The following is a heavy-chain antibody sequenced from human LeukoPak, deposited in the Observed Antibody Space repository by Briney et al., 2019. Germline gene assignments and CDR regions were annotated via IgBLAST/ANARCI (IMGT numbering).Heavy chain of an antibody. V-gene: IGHV1-18*01. CDR3: ATHPNSGYDTFDY. Sequence: ASVKVSCKASGYTFTSYGISWVRQAPGQGLEWMGWTSAYNGNTNYAQKLQGRVTMTTDTSTSTAYMELRSLRSEDTAVYYCATHPNSGYDTFDYWGQGTLVTVSS. CDR1: GYTFTSYG. CDR2: TSAYNGNT. J-gene: IGHJ4*02. D-gene: IGHD5-12*01.